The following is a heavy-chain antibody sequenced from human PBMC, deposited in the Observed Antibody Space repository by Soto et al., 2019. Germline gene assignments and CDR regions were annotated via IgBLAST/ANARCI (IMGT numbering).Heavy chain of an antibody. CDR2: ISAYNGNT. CDR3: ARGAPSSYYDFWSGSRGYYYYYMDV. J-gene: IGHJ6*03. Sequence: ASVKVSCKASGYTFTSYGISWVRQAPGQGLEWMGWISAYNGNTNYAQKLQGRVIMTTDTSTSTAYMELRSLRSDDTAVFYCARGAPSSYYDFWSGSRGYYYYYMDVWGKGTTVTVSS. D-gene: IGHD3-3*01. V-gene: IGHV1-18*01. CDR1: GYTFTSYG.